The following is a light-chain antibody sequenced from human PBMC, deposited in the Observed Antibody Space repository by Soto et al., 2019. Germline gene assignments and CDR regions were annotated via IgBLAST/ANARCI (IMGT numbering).Light chain of an antibody. V-gene: IGKV3-11*01. CDR1: QGVGRY. Sequence: EIVLTKSPGTLSLSPGESATLSCRASQGVGRYLAWFQQKPGQAPRLLIYDASTRATGIQARLRGGVSGTEFTLTIRSLEPENCAVYYFQQRSNWPLTFCPGTKVEIK. J-gene: IGKJ3*01. CDR2: DAS. CDR3: QQRSNWPLT.